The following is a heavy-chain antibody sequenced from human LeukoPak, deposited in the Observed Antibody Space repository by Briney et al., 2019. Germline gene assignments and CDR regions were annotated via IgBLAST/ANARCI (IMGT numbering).Heavy chain of an antibody. J-gene: IGHJ4*02. V-gene: IGHV3-21*01. CDR1: GFTFSSYS. Sequence: GGSLRLSCAASGFTFSSYSMNWVRQAPGKGLEWVSSISSSSYIYYADSVKGRFTISRDNAKNSLYLQMNSLRAEDTAVYYCARVWSGSYYYLDYWGQGTLVTVSS. CDR2: ISSSSYI. D-gene: IGHD1-26*01. CDR3: ARVWSGSYYYLDY.